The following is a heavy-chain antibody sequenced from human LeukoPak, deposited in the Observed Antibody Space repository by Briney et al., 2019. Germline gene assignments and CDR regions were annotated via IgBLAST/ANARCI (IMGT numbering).Heavy chain of an antibody. CDR3: ARSRYTGSHFDY. D-gene: IGHD1-26*01. CDR1: GLTFSNYA. CDR2: ISDSGYTA. J-gene: IGHJ4*02. V-gene: IGHV3-23*01. Sequence: PGGSLRLSCAASGLTFSNYAMSWVRQAPGEGLEWVSAISDSGYTAYYADSVKGRFTISRDNSKNTLYLQMNSLRAEDTAVYYCARSRYTGSHFDYWGQGTLVTVSS.